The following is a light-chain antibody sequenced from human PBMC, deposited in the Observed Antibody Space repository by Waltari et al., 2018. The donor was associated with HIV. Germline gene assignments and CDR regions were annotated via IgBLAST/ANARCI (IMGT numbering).Light chain of an antibody. CDR2: QDR. CDR1: KLGAKY. CDR3: QAWDSNTAHVL. Sequence: SYDLTQPPSVSVSPGQTASIPCSGDKLGAKYASWYQQKAGQSPVLVIFQDRQRPAGTPDRFSCSNAGNTATLTISGTQAMDEADYYCQAWDSNTAHVLFGGGTKVTVL. J-gene: IGLJ2*01. V-gene: IGLV3-1*01.